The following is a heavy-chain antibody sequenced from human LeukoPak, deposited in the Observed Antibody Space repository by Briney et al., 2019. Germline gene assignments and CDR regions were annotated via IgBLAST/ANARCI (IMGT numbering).Heavy chain of an antibody. V-gene: IGHV2-5*02. D-gene: IGHD2-8*01. CDR2: IYWDDDK. J-gene: IGHJ3*01. CDR1: WFSLIPSGVG. Sequence: SGPTLVNPTQTLTRTRTFSWFSLIPSGVGVGWIRQPPGKALEWLALIYWDDDKRYSPSLKSRLTITKDTSKNQVVLTMINMDPVLTATCHCAHSGVERQLANDAFDFWGQGTMVTVSS. CDR3: AHSGVERQLANDAFDF.